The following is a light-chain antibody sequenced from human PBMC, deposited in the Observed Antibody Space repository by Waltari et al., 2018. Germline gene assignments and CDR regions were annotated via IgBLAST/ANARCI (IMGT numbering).Light chain of an antibody. J-gene: IGKJ1*01. V-gene: IGKV1-17*01. CDR2: YAN. CDR1: QGISNY. Sequence: DIQMSQSPSSLSASVGDRVTITCRASQGISNYLNWYQQKPGKAPKLLIYYANSLASGDPSRFSGSGSGTEFTLTISSLQPEDFATYYCQQGNSNPRTFGQGTKVEIK. CDR3: QQGNSNPRT.